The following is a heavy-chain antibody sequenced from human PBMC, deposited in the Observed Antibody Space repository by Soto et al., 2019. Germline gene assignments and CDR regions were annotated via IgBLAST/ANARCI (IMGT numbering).Heavy chain of an antibody. CDR1: GYTFTSYG. CDR3: ASPLGDSSGYMDVFDI. J-gene: IGHJ3*02. V-gene: IGHV1-18*01. Sequence: GASVKVSCKASGYTFTSYGISWVRQAPGQGLEWMGWISAYNGNTNYAQKLQGRVTMTTDTSTSTAYMELRSLRSDDTAVYYCASPLGDSSGYMDVFDIWGQGTMVTVSS. CDR2: ISAYNGNT. D-gene: IGHD3-22*01.